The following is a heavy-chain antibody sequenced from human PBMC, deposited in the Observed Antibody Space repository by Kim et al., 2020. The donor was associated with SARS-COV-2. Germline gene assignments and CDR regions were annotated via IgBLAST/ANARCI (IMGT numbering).Heavy chain of an antibody. CDR1: GFTVSSNY. CDR2: IYSGGST. D-gene: IGHD4-17*01. J-gene: IGHJ3*02. V-gene: IGHV3-53*01. Sequence: GGSLRLSCAASGFTVSSNYMSWVRQAPGKGLEWVSVIYSGGSTYYADSVKGRFTISRDNSKNTLYLQMNSLRAEDTAVYYCARLTTVVTPDAFDIWGQGTMVTVSS. CDR3: ARLTTVVTPDAFDI.